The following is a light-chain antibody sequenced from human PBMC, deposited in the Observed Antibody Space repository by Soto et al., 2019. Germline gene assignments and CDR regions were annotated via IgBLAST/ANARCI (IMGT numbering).Light chain of an antibody. Sequence: DILMTQSPSTLSASVGDRVTITCRASQRISNRLAWFQQKSGEAPKLLIYKASSLDSGLPSRFSGSGSGTDFTLTISSLQPDDFATYYCQQYNTYSLTFGQGTKVEIK. CDR2: KAS. V-gene: IGKV1-5*03. J-gene: IGKJ1*01. CDR1: QRISNR. CDR3: QQYNTYSLT.